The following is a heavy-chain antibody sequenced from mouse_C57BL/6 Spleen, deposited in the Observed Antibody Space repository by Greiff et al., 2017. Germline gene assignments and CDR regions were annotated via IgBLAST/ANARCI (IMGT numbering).Heavy chain of an antibody. D-gene: IGHD2-4*01. CDR2: IYPGSGST. Sequence: QVQLQQSGAELVKPGASVKMSCKASGYTFTSYWITWVKQRPGQGLEWIGDIYPGSGSTNYNEKFKSKATLTVDTASSTAYMQLSSLTSEDSAVYYCAMIYYDYGYWGQGTSVTVSS. V-gene: IGHV1-55*01. CDR1: GYTFTSYW. CDR3: AMIYYDYGY. J-gene: IGHJ4*01.